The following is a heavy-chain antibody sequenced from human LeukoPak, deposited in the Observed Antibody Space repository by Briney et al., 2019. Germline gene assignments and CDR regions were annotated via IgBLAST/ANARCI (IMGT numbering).Heavy chain of an antibody. Sequence: PSETLSLTCTVSGGSISSGDHYWSWLRQPPGKGLEWIGYIYYSGTTYYNPSLKSRVTISVDTSKNQFSLKLSSVTAADTAVYYCARDKRDVKTMDYGMDVWGQGTTVTVSS. J-gene: IGHJ6*02. V-gene: IGHV4-30-4*01. CDR2: IYYSGTT. D-gene: IGHD1-1*01. CDR1: GGSISSGDHY. CDR3: ARDKRDVKTMDYGMDV.